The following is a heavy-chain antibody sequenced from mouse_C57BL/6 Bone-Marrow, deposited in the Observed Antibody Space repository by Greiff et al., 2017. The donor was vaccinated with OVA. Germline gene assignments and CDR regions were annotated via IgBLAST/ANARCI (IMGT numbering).Heavy chain of an antibody. D-gene: IGHD2-2*01. Sequence: EVHLVESGGGLVQPGGSLSLSCAASGFTFTGYYMSWVRQPPGKALEWLGFIRNRGNGYSTAYSASVKGRFTISRNNSESITYYQMNALRTEDSATYYCARCMDGYAPWFAYWGQGTLVTVSA. CDR1: GFTFTGYY. J-gene: IGHJ3*01. CDR3: ARCMDGYAPWFAY. CDR2: IRNRGNGYST. V-gene: IGHV7-3*01.